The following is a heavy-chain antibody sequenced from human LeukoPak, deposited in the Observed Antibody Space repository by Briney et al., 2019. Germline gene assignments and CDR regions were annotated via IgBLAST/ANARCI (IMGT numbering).Heavy chain of an antibody. CDR2: IYTSGST. J-gene: IGHJ6*03. Sequence: PSETLSLTCTVSGGSISSYYWSWIRQPAGKGLEWIGRIYTSGSTNYNPSLKSRVTMSVDTSKNQFSLKLSSVTAADTAVYYCARTRVVVPAALLGYYYMDVWGKGTTVTVSS. V-gene: IGHV4-4*07. CDR1: GGSISSYY. D-gene: IGHD2-2*01. CDR3: ARTRVVVPAALLGYYYMDV.